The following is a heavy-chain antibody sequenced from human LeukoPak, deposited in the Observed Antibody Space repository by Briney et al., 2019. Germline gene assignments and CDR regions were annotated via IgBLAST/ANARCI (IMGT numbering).Heavy chain of an antibody. J-gene: IGHJ4*02. CDR1: RFTFSSYW. Sequence: GGSLTLSCAASRFTFSSYWMHWVRQAPGKGLVWVARINTDGSTTGYTDSVKGRFSISRDNAKNTLYLQMNSLRVEDTAVYYCAHCGSDWDNDCWGQGTLVTVSS. CDR2: INTDGSTT. V-gene: IGHV3-74*01. D-gene: IGHD1/OR15-1a*01. CDR3: AHCGSDWDNDC.